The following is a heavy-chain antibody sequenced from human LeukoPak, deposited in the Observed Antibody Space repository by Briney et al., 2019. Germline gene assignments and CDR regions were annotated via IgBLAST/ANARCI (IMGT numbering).Heavy chain of an antibody. CDR3: ARDRHGSGSAHSFDP. V-gene: IGHV4-59*01. J-gene: IGHJ5*02. CDR2: IYSSGST. D-gene: IGHD3-10*01. CDR1: GRSISSYY. Sequence: SQTLSLTCAVSGRSISSYYWSWIRQPPGKGLEWIGYIYSSGSTNYNPSLKSRVTISVDTSKNQFSLKLSFVTAADTAVYYCARDRHGSGSAHSFDPWGQGTLVTVSS.